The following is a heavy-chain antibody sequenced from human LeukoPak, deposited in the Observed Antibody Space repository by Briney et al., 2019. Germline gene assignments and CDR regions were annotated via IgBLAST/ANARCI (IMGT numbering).Heavy chain of an antibody. D-gene: IGHD4-17*01. V-gene: IGHV4-30-4*01. J-gene: IGHJ4*02. CDR2: INKKGTT. CDR1: SDSISSGDYY. CDR3: AREHKSYGDYPYYFDS. Sequence: SQTLSLTCTVSSDSISSGDYYWSWIRHPAGKGLEFIGYINKKGTTFYNPPIKNRVSISIDTSKKQFSLKLTSVTAADTAVYFWAREHKSYGDYPYYFDSWGQGTLVTVSS.